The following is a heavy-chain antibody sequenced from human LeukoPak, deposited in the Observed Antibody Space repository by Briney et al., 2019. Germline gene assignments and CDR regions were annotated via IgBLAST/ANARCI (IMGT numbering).Heavy chain of an antibody. D-gene: IGHD3-10*01. Sequence: PSETLSLTCTVSDYSISNTYYWGWIRQPPGKALEWIGNIFYSGSTYYSPSLKSRVTISLDTSRNQFSLKLNSVTAADTAVYYCAKSNGYGLIDIWGQGTMVTVSS. CDR2: IFYSGST. CDR1: DYSISNTYY. J-gene: IGHJ3*02. V-gene: IGHV4-38-2*02. CDR3: AKSNGYGLIDI.